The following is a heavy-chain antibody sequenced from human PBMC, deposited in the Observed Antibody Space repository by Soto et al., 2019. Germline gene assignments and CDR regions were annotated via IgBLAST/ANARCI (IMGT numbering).Heavy chain of an antibody. Sequence: GGSLRLSCVGSGFTFSTYSINWFRQAPGKGLEWVSSISSRSDIYYADSVKGRFTTSRDNAKNSVSLQMNSLRAEDTAVYYCAREYTAWPLAYGLDVWGQGTTVTVSS. CDR2: ISSRSDI. D-gene: IGHD2-2*02. J-gene: IGHJ6*02. V-gene: IGHV3-21*01. CDR3: AREYTAWPLAYGLDV. CDR1: GFTFSTYS.